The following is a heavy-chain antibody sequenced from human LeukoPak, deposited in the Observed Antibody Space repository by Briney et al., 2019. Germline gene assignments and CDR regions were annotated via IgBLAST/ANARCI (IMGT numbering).Heavy chain of an antibody. V-gene: IGHV5-51*01. CDR2: IYPGDSDT. Sequence: GESLKISCKGSGYSFTSYWIGWVRQMLGKGLEWMGIIYPGDSDTRYSPSFQGQVTISADKSISTAYLQWSSLKASDTAMYYCARSYYDILTGYSSYYFDYWGQGTLVTVSS. CDR3: ARSYYDILTGYSSYYFDY. D-gene: IGHD3-9*01. J-gene: IGHJ4*02. CDR1: GYSFTSYW.